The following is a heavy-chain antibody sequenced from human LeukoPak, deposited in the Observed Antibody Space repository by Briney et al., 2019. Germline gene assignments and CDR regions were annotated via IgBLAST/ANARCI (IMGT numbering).Heavy chain of an antibody. D-gene: IGHD1-26*01. Sequence: SETLSLTCAVYGGSFSGYYWSWIRQPPGKGLEWIGEINHSGSTNYNPSLKSRVTISVDTSKNQFSLKLSSVTAADTAVYYCAGRTGLQYSGSYFAYWGQRTLVTVSS. CDR2: INHSGST. V-gene: IGHV4-34*01. CDR3: AGRTGLQYSGSYFAY. J-gene: IGHJ4*02. CDR1: GGSFSGYY.